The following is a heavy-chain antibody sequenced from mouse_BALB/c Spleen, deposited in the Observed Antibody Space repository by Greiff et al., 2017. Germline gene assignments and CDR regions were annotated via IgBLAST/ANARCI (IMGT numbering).Heavy chain of an antibody. V-gene: IGHV5-12-1*01. D-gene: IGHD1-2*01. CDR1: GFAFSSYD. CDR3: ARHGDYGYRYWYFDV. Sequence: EVKLMESGGGLVKPGGSLKLSCAASGFAFSSYDMSWVRQTPEKRLEWVAYISSGGGSTYYPDTVKGRFTISRDNAKNTLYLQMSSLKSEDTAMYYCARHGDYGYRYWYFDVWGAGTPVTVSS. CDR2: ISSGGGST. J-gene: IGHJ1*01.